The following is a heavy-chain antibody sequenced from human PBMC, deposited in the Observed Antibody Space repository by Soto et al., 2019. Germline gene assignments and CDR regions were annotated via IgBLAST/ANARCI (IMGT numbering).Heavy chain of an antibody. CDR2: ISYDGSNK. CDR3: ARDRRLVVVSAYYYYGMDV. D-gene: IGHD3-22*01. Sequence: QVQLVESGGGVVQPGRSLRLSCAASGFTFSSYAMHWVRRAPGKGLEGVAVISYDGSNKYYADSVKGRFTMSRDNSKNTLYLQMNSLRAEDTAVYYCARDRRLVVVSAYYYYGMDVWGQGTTVTVSS. J-gene: IGHJ6*02. V-gene: IGHV3-30-3*01. CDR1: GFTFSSYA.